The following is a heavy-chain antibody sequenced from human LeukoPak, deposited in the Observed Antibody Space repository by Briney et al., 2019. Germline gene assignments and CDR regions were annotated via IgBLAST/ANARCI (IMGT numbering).Heavy chain of an antibody. CDR1: GYTFTSYD. V-gene: IGHV1-8*01. D-gene: IGHD2-15*01. J-gene: IGHJ5*02. CDR3: ARGVMVVAATQFDP. CDR2: MNPNSGNT. Sequence: ASVTVSCKASGYTFTSYDINWVRQATGQGLEWMGWMNPNSGNTGYAQKFKGRVTMTRNTSISTAYMELSSLRSEDTAVYYCARGVMVVAATQFDPWGQGTLVTVSS.